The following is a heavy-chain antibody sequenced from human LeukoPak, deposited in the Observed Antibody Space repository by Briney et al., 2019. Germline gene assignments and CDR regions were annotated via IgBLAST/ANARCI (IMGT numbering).Heavy chain of an antibody. CDR2: IPYDGSNK. J-gene: IGHJ4*02. CDR3: ANDATRYWDFHH. V-gene: IGHV3-30*18. CDR1: GFTFSSHG. Sequence: GGSLRLSCAASGFTFSSHGMHWVRQAPGKGLEWVAVIPYDGSNKYYADSVKGRFTISRDNSKNTVYLQMNSLRIEDTDVSYGANDATRYWDFHHWGQRPLVIVSS. D-gene: IGHD2-8*02.